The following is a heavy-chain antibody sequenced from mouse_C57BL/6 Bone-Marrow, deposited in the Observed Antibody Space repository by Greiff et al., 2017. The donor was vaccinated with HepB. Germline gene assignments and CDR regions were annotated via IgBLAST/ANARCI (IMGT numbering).Heavy chain of an antibody. CDR2: IWSGGST. CDR1: GFSLTSYG. V-gene: IGHV2-2*01. Sequence: QVQLQQSGPGLVQPSQSLSITCTVSGFSLTSYGVHWVRQSPGKGLEWLGVIWSGGSTDYNAAFISRLSISKDNSKSQVFFKMNSLQADETAIYYCARGWRLGYWGQGTTLTVSS. J-gene: IGHJ2*01. CDR3: ARGWRLGY. D-gene: IGHD1-1*02.